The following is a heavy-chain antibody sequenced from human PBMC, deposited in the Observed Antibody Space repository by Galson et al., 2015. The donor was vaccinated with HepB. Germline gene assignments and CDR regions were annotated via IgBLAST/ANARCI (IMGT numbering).Heavy chain of an antibody. J-gene: IGHJ3*02. Sequence: SLRLSCAASGFTFSRYFVTWVRQAPGKGLEWVANINPDGSETYSVDSVKGRFTISRDNAKNSLFLQMNSLRVEDTAVYYCARDPAWAACDIWGQGTMVIVSS. CDR1: GFTFSRYF. CDR3: ARDPAWAACDI. V-gene: IGHV3-7*05. CDR2: INPDGSET.